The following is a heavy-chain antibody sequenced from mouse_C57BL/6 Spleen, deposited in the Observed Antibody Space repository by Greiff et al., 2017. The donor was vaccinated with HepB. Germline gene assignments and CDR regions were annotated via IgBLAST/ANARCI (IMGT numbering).Heavy chain of an antibody. Sequence: QVQLQQPGAELVRPGSSVKLSCKASGYTFTSYWMHWVKQRPIQGLEWIGNIDPSDSETHYNQKFKDKATLTVDKSSSTAYMQLSSLTSEDSAVYYCARKVFGNRNYFDYWGQGTTLTVSS. V-gene: IGHV1-52*01. D-gene: IGHD2-1*01. J-gene: IGHJ2*01. CDR1: GYTFTSYW. CDR3: ARKVFGNRNYFDY. CDR2: IDPSDSET.